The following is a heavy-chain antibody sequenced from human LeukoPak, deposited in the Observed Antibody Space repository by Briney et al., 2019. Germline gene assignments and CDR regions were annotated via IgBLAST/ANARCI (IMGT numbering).Heavy chain of an antibody. CDR1: GYSISSGDY. CDR3: ARDSYYYGSGSYYIDY. V-gene: IGHV4-38-2*02. CDR2: IYHSGST. Sequence: SETLSLTCTVSGYSISSGDYWGWIRQPPEKGLEWIGSIYHSGSTYYNPSFKSRVTISVDTSKNQFSLRLSSVTAADTAVYYCARDSYYYGSGSYYIDYWGQGTLVTVSS. D-gene: IGHD3-10*01. J-gene: IGHJ4*02.